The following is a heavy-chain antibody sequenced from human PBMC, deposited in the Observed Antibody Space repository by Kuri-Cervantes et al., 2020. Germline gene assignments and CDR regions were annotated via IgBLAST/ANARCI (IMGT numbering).Heavy chain of an antibody. D-gene: IGHD5-12*01. CDR1: NGSISSASYF. J-gene: IGHJ4*03. CDR3: ARETYSGYDRGFDY. Sequence: LRLSCSVSNGSISSASYFWSWIRQHPGKGLEWIGYIYYSGSTYYNPSLKSRVSISIDTSKNQFSLKLNSVTAADTAVYYCARETYSGYDRGFDYWGQGTTVTVSS. V-gene: IGHV4-31*03. CDR2: IYYSGST.